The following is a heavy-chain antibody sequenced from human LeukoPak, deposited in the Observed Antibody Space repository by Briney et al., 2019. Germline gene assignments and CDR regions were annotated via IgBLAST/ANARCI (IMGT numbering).Heavy chain of an antibody. CDR1: GFTFSSYG. V-gene: IGHV3-30*02. D-gene: IGHD6-6*01. CDR2: IRYDGSNK. CDR3: AKLSGQLGYYYYYMDV. J-gene: IGHJ6*03. Sequence: GGSLRLSCAASGFTFSSYGMHWVRQAPGKGLEWVAFIRYDGSNKYYADSVKGRFTISRGNSKNTLYLQMNSLRAENTAVYYCAKLSGQLGYYYYYMDVWGKGTTVTVSS.